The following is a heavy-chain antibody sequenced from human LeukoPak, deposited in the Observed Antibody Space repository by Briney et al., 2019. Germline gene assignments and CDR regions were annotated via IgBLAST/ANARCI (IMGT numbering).Heavy chain of an antibody. V-gene: IGHV1-69*13. D-gene: IGHD4-17*01. CDR2: IIPIFGTA. Sequence: GASVKVSCKASGYTFTDYFLHWVRQAPGQGLEWMGGIIPIFGTANYAQKFQGRVTITADESTSTAYMELSSLRSEDTAVYYCARSTMTTVTTHDAFDIWGQGTTVTVSS. J-gene: IGHJ3*02. CDR1: GYTFTDYF. CDR3: ARSTMTTVTTHDAFDI.